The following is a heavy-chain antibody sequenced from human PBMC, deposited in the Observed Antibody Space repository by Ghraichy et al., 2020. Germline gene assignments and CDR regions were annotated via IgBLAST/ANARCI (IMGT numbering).Heavy chain of an antibody. D-gene: IGHD6-6*01. J-gene: IGHJ3*02. CDR3: ARGSSGQLVRADAFDI. Sequence: SVNVSCKASGGTFSSYAISWVRQAPGQGLEWMGGIIPIFGTANYAQNFQGRVTITADESTSTAYMELSSLRSEDTAVYYCARGSSGQLVRADAFDIWGQGTMVTVSS. CDR1: GGTFSSYA. V-gene: IGHV1-69*13. CDR2: IIPIFGTA.